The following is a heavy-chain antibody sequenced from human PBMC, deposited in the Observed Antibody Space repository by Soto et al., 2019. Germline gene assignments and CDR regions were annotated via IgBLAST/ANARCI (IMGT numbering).Heavy chain of an antibody. CDR3: GTGDSSDTGDH. J-gene: IGHJ4*02. D-gene: IGHD6-19*01. CDR1: GGILSHYA. V-gene: IGHV1-69*13. CDR2: TLPISGAT. Sequence: ASVKVSCKASGGILSHYAVSWVRQAPGQGLEWLGGTLPISGATAYAQKFKGRVTITADESTNTAYMELNSRRSEDTAVYYCGTGDSSDTGDHWGRGTLGTVGS.